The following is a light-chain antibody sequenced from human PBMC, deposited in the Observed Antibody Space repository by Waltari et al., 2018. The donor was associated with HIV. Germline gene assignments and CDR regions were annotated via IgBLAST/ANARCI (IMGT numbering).Light chain of an antibody. CDR1: SNDVGNYDY. J-gene: IGLJ2*01. V-gene: IGLV2-14*03. CDR2: DVI. CDR3: SSYTTSNTLL. Sequence: QSALTQPDSVSGSPGQSITISCTGTSNDVGNYDYVSWYQQHPAKAPRLMIYDVISRPSGVSDRFSGSKSGNTASLTISGLQADDEADYYCSSYTTSNTLLFGGGTKLTVL.